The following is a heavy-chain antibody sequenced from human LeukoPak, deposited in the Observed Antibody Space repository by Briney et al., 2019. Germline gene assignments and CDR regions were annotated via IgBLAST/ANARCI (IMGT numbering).Heavy chain of an antibody. V-gene: IGHV4-59*01. Sequence: PSETLSLTCTVSGDFITAYYWSWIRQPPGKGLEWIGYVYYTGSTGYNPSLRSRVTISLDLSKHQFSLNLTSVTAADTAVYHCASNTGTVFDYWGQGALVTVSS. CDR2: VYYTGST. CDR3: ASNTGTVFDY. D-gene: IGHD7-27*01. J-gene: IGHJ4*02. CDR1: GDFITAYY.